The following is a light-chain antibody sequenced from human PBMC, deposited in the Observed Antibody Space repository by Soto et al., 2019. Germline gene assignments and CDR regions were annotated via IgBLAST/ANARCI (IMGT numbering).Light chain of an antibody. Sequence: DIQMTQSPSTLSASVGDRVTITCRASQSISTWLAWYQQTSGKAPKLLIYKASTLESEVPSRFSGSGSGKAFTLTISSLQPDDFATYYCQDYSTSSRTFGQGTKVEIK. CDR1: QSISTW. CDR2: KAS. J-gene: IGKJ1*01. V-gene: IGKV1-5*03. CDR3: QDYSTSSRT.